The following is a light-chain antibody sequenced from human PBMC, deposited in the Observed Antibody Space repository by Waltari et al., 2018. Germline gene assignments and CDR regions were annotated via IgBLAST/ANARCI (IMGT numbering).Light chain of an antibody. J-gene: IGLJ2*01. CDR3: FSYAGSNSFD. CDR2: HAS. Sequence: QSALTPPACVSGSPGQTIPVSCTGTGNDLGSYTFVAWYQQHPGRAPKLMIYHASERPLGVSNRFSGSKSDNTASLTISGLQAEDEADYYCFSYAGSNSFDFGGGTKLTVL. V-gene: IGLV2-23*02. CDR1: GNDLGSYTF.